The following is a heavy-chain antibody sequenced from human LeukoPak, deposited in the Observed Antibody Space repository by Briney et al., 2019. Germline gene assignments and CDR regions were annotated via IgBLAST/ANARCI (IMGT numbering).Heavy chain of an antibody. CDR1: GGSISSHY. J-gene: IGHJ4*02. D-gene: IGHD6-19*01. CDR3: ARINSGWYFDY. Sequence: SVTLSLTCIVSGGSISSHYWTWIRQPPGKGLEYLGYIYYSGNTNCNPHPKSRVTISVNRSNNQFSAKQPSVTAEDTAVHYCARINSGWYFDYWGQGTLVTVSS. CDR2: IYYSGNT. V-gene: IGHV4-59*11.